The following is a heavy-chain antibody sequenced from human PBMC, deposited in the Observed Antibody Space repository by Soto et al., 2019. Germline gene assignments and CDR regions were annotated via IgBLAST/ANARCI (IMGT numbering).Heavy chain of an antibody. CDR3: ARGRGSMVRGVGYYYMDV. CDR1: GYTFTNFG. V-gene: IGHV1-2*04. J-gene: IGHJ6*03. CDR2: INPNSGGT. Sequence: ASVKVSCKASGYTFTNFGITWVRQAPGQGLEWMGWINPNSGGTNYAQKFQGWVTMTRDTSISTAYMELSRLRSDDTAVYYCARGRGSMVRGVGYYYMDVWGKGTTVTVSS. D-gene: IGHD3-10*01.